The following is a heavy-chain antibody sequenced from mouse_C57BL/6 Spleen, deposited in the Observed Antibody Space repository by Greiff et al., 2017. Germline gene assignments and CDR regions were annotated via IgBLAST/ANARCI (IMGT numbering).Heavy chain of an antibody. Sequence: QVQLKQSGAELVRPGASVTLSCKASGYTFTDYEMHWVKQTPVHGLEWIGAIEPETGGTAYNQKFKGKAILTADKSSSTAYMELRSLTSEDSAVYYCTASVTGTYYFDYWGQGTTLTVSS. D-gene: IGHD4-1*01. V-gene: IGHV1-15*01. CDR1: GYTFTDYE. CDR3: TASVTGTYYFDY. CDR2: IEPETGGT. J-gene: IGHJ2*01.